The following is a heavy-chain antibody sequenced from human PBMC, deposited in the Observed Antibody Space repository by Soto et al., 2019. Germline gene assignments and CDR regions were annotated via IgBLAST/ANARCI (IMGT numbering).Heavy chain of an antibody. Sequence: QVQLQQWGAGLLKPSETLSLTCAVYGGSFSGYYWSWIRQPPGKGLEWIGEINHSGSTNYNPSLKSRVTISVDTFKNQFSLKLSSVTAADTAVYYCARASGGRAYDYWGQGTLVTVSS. CDR3: ARASGGRAYDY. V-gene: IGHV4-34*01. CDR2: INHSGST. J-gene: IGHJ4*02. D-gene: IGHD3-16*01. CDR1: GGSFSGYY.